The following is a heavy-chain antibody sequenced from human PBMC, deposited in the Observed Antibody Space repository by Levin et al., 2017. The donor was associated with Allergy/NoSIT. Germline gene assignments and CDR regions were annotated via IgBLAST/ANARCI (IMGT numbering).Heavy chain of an antibody. CDR3: AGVGFDLRSGYRYYYYLDV. Sequence: PGGSLRLSCAASGFTFSDYFMSWIRQAPGKGLEWVSYVTSSSSYTNYAESLKGRFTISRDNAKNSLYLQMNSLRAEDTAVYYCAGVGFDLRSGYRYYYYLDVWGKGTTVTVSS. CDR2: VTSSSSYT. D-gene: IGHD3-3*01. CDR1: GFTFSDYF. V-gene: IGHV3-11*05. J-gene: IGHJ6*03.